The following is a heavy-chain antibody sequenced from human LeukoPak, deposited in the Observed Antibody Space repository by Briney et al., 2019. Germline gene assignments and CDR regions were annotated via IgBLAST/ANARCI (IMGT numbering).Heavy chain of an antibody. D-gene: IGHD3-10*01. CDR1: GGSLSSYY. CDR2: IYYSGST. J-gene: IGHJ4*02. V-gene: IGHV4-59*01. Sequence: PSETLSLTCTVSGGSLSSYYWSWIRQPPGKGLEWIGYIYYSGSTNYNPSLKSRVTISVDTSKNQFSLKLSSVTAADTAVYYCARVGYYYGYFDYWGQGTLVTVSS. CDR3: ARVGYYYGYFDY.